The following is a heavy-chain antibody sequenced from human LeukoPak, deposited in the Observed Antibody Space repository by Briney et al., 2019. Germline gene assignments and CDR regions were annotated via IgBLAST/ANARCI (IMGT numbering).Heavy chain of an antibody. D-gene: IGHD2-2*01. CDR1: GFTFSSYS. J-gene: IGHJ3*02. V-gene: IGHV3-21*01. Sequence: PGGSLRLSCAASGFTFSSYSMNWVRQAPGKGLEWVSSISSSSSYIYYADSVKGRFTISRDNAKISLYLQMNSLRAEDTAVYYSARARCSSTSCYPLRRNFRDAFDIWGQGTMVTVSS. CDR2: ISSSSSYI. CDR3: ARARCSSTSCYPLRRNFRDAFDI.